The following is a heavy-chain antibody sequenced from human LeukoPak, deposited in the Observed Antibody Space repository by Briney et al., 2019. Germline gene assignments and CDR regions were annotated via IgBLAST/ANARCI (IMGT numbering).Heavy chain of an antibody. J-gene: IGHJ6*03. Sequence: GGSLRLSCAASGFTFSSYVMHWVRQAPGKGLEWVAVISYDGSNKYYADSVKGRFTISRDNSKNTVFLQMKSLRAEDTAVYNCARAGPVTMVRGVNYYYYMDVWGKGTTVTVSS. V-gene: IGHV3-30*04. D-gene: IGHD3-10*01. CDR1: GFTFSSYV. CDR2: ISYDGSNK. CDR3: ARAGPVTMVRGVNYYYYMDV.